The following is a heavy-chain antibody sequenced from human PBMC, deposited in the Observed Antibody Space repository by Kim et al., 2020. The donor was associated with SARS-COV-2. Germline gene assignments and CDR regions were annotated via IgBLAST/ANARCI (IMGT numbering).Heavy chain of an antibody. J-gene: IGHJ6*02. D-gene: IGHD3-10*01. CDR2: IDPSDSYT. CDR1: GYSFTSYW. V-gene: IGHV5-10-1*01. Sequence: GESLKISCKGSGYSFTSYWISWVRQMPGKGLEWMGRIDPSDSYTNYSPSFQGHVTISADKSISTAYLQRSSLKASDTAMYYCARQGFDSMVRVVDGYGMDVWGQGTTVPVSS. CDR3: ARQGFDSMVRVVDGYGMDV.